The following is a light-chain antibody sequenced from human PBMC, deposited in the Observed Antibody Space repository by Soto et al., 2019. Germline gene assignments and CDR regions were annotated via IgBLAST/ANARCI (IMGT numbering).Light chain of an antibody. J-gene: IGLJ2*01. CDR3: TSYTSGSTLV. CDR2: EVR. CDR1: SSDVGAYNY. Sequence: QSALTQPASVSGSPGQSITISCTGTSSDVGAYNYVSWFQQHPGKVPKLLIYEVRNRPSGVSNRFSGSKSGNTASLTISGLQPEDEADYYCTSYTSGSTLVFGGGTKLTVL. V-gene: IGLV2-14*01.